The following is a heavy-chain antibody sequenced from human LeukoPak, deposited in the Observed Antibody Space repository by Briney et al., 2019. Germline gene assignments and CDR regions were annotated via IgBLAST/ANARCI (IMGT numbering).Heavy chain of an antibody. Sequence: SETLSLTCTVSGVSINTYFCSWIRQPPGKGLEWIGYVYYTGITNYNPSLKSRVSISLDTSKNQFSLRLNSVTAAETAVYYCASQLGGTMFHWGQGTLVTVSS. CDR1: GVSINTYF. CDR3: ASQLGGTMFH. D-gene: IGHD1/OR15-1a*01. CDR2: VYYTGIT. J-gene: IGHJ4*02. V-gene: IGHV4-59*01.